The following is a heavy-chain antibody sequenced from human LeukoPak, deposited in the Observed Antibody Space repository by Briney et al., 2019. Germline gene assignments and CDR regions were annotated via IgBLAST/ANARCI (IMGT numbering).Heavy chain of an antibody. CDR3: ARGGTRHYDILTGYYLITHYFDY. J-gene: IGHJ4*02. V-gene: IGHV3-48*03. Sequence: PGGSLRLSSAASGFTFSSYEMNWVRQAPGKGLEWVSYISSSGSTIYYADSVKGRFTISRDNAKNSLYLQMNSLRAEDTAVYYCARGGTRHYDILTGYYLITHYFDYWGQGTLVTVSS. CDR1: GFTFSSYE. CDR2: ISSSGSTI. D-gene: IGHD3-9*01.